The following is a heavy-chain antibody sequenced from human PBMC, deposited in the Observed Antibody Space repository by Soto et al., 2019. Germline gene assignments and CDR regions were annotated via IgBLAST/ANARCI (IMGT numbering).Heavy chain of an antibody. V-gene: IGHV3-23*01. CDR1: GFTFSSYA. D-gene: IGHD6-13*01. Sequence: GGSLRLSCAASGFTFSSYAMSWVRQAPGKGLEWVSAISGSGGSTYYADSVKGRFTISRDNSKNTLYLQMNSLRAEDTAVYYCAKEGGFRAAAGTGPGGLDYWGQGTLVTVSS. CDR3: AKEGGFRAAAGTGPGGLDY. CDR2: ISGSGGST. J-gene: IGHJ4*02.